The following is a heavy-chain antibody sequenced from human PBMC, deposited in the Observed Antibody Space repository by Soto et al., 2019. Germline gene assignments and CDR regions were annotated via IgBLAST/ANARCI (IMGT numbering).Heavy chain of an antibody. CDR1: GYTFSNYG. CDR2: ISLYSDGT. CDR3: ARVVPGAEAWFGP. Sequence: ASVKVSCKTSGYTFSNYGITWVRQAPGQPLEWLGWISLYSDGTNYAQKFQGRVSMTTDTSTTTAYMELRSLRSDDTTVYYCARVVPGAEAWFGPWGQGTLVTVSS. V-gene: IGHV1-18*01. J-gene: IGHJ5*02. D-gene: IGHD2-2*01.